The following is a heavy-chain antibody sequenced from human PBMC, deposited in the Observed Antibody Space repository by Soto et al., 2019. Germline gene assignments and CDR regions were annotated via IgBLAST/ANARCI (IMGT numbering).Heavy chain of an antibody. Sequence: ASVKVSCKASGYTFTGYYMHWVRQAPGQGLEWMGWINPNSGGTNYAQKFQGWVTMTRDTSISTAYMELSRLRSDDTAVYYCARSSIAARPLIDYSGQGTLVTVST. CDR2: INPNSGGT. CDR3: ARSSIAARPLIDY. V-gene: IGHV1-2*04. D-gene: IGHD6-6*01. J-gene: IGHJ4*02. CDR1: GYTFTGYY.